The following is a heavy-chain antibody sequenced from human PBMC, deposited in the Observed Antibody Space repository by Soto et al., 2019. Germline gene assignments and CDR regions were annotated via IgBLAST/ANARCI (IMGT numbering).Heavy chain of an antibody. V-gene: IGHV3-23*01. D-gene: IGHD2-15*01. CDR2: ISISGGST. CDR3: AKDRFRGWDF. Sequence: GGSLRLSCVASGFTFSSYAMRWVRQAPGKGLEWVSGISISGGSTDYADSVKGRFTISRDNSKNTLHLQMNSLRAEDTAVYYCAKDRFRGWDFWGQGTLVTVSS. J-gene: IGHJ4*02. CDR1: GFTFSSYA.